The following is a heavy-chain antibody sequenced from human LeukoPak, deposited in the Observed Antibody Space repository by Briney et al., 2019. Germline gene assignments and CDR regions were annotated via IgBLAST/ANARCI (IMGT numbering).Heavy chain of an antibody. CDR2: ITGSGGDT. V-gene: IGHV3-23*01. Sequence: GASLRLSCAASGFTFSNYAMSWVRQAPGKGLEWVSAITGSGGDTYYADSVKGRFTISRDNSKNTLYLQMNSLRAEDTAVYYCAKWGDYDVLTGYYVSDYWGQGTLVTVSS. CDR1: GFTFSNYA. CDR3: AKWGDYDVLTGYYVSDY. J-gene: IGHJ4*02. D-gene: IGHD3-9*01.